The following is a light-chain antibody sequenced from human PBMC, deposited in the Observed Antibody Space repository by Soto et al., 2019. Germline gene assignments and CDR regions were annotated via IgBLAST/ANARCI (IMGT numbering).Light chain of an antibody. J-gene: IGKJ4*01. CDR2: AAS. CDR1: QSISSY. V-gene: IGKV1-33*01. Sequence: TPNNQYPSSLFASGGDSITITCRASQSISSYLNWYQQKPGKAPKFLIYAASSLQSGVPSRFSGSGSGTDFTFTISSLQPEDIATYYCQQYDNLPLTFGGGTKVDIK. CDR3: QQYDNLPLT.